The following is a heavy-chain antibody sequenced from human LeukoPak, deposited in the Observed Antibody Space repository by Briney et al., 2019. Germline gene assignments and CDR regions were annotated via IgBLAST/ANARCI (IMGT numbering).Heavy chain of an antibody. Sequence: GGSLRLSCAASGFTFSTYLISWVRQAPGKGLEWVSAISSGGTDTYYADSVKGRFTISRDNSKNTLYLQMNSLRAEDTAVYYCVKDSVRGYSGYGNDGFELWGQGTMVTVSS. D-gene: IGHD5-12*01. J-gene: IGHJ3*01. V-gene: IGHV3-23*01. CDR2: ISSGGTDT. CDR3: VKDSVRGYSGYGNDGFEL. CDR1: GFTFSTYL.